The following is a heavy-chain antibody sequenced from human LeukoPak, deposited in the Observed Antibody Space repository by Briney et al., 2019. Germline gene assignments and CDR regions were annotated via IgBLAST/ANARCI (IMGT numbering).Heavy chain of an antibody. J-gene: IGHJ5*02. D-gene: IGHD3-10*01. CDR3: ARLGGRKRITMVRVNWFDP. CDR2: INHSGST. Sequence: PSETLSLTCAVYGGSFSGYYWSWIRQPPGKGLEWIGEINHSGSTNYNPSLKSRVTISVDTSKNQFSLKLSSVTAADTAVYYCARLGGRKRITMVRVNWFDPWGQGTLVTVSS. V-gene: IGHV4-34*01. CDR1: GGSFSGYY.